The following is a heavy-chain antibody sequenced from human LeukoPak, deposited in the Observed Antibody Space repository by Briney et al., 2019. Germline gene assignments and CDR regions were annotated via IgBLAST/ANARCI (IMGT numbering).Heavy chain of an antibody. CDR3: ALRDGYTANDY. V-gene: IGHV4-34*01. Sequence: SKTLSLTCAVYGGSFSGYYWSWIRQPPGKGLEWVGEINHSGSTNYNPSLKSRVTISVDTSKNPYSLKLSSVTGADTAVYYCALRDGYTANDYWGQGTLVTVSS. D-gene: IGHD5-24*01. CDR1: GGSFSGYY. CDR2: INHSGST. J-gene: IGHJ4*02.